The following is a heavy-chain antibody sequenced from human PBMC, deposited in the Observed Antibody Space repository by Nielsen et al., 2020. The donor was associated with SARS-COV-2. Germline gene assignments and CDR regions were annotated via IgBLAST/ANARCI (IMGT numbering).Heavy chain of an antibody. D-gene: IGHD6-13*01. V-gene: IGHV3-20*04. Sequence: GESLKISCAASGFTFDDYGMSWVRQAPGKGLEWVSGINWNGGSTGYADSVKGRFTISRDNAKNSLYLQMNSLRAEGTALYYCARAIAAAGLTLDAFDIWGQGTMVTVSS. J-gene: IGHJ3*02. CDR3: ARAIAAAGLTLDAFDI. CDR1: GFTFDDYG. CDR2: INWNGGST.